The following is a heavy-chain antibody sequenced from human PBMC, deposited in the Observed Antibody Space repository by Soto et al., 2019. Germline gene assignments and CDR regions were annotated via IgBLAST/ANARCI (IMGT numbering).Heavy chain of an antibody. J-gene: IGHJ1*01. CDR2: INAGNGNT. Sequence: ASVKVYCKASGYTFTSYAMHWVRQAPGQMLEWMGWINAGNGNTKYSQKFQGRVTITRDTSASTAYMELSSLRSEDTAVYYCARSDSGWYKKYFQHWGQGTLVTVSS. CDR3: ARSDSGWYKKYFQH. CDR1: GYTFTSYA. V-gene: IGHV1-3*01. D-gene: IGHD6-19*01.